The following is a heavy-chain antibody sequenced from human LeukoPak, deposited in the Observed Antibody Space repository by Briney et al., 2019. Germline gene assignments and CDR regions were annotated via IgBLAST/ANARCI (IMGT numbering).Heavy chain of an antibody. CDR2: IYYSGNT. CDR1: GGSISSYY. V-gene: IGHV4-59*01. Sequence: PSETLSLTCTVSGGSISSYYWSRIRQPPGKGLEWIGYIYYSGNTNYNPSLKSRVTISVDTSKNQFSLKLSSVTAADTAVYYCARDSSGWYHWFDPWGQGILVTVSS. CDR3: ARDSSGWYHWFDP. J-gene: IGHJ5*02. D-gene: IGHD6-19*01.